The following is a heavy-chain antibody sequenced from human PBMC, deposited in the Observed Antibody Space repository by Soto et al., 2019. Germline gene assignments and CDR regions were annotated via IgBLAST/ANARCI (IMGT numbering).Heavy chain of an antibody. D-gene: IGHD3-22*01. CDR2: IDPSDSYT. CDR3: ASNYYYDSSGGYGMDV. V-gene: IGHV5-10-1*01. J-gene: IGHJ6*02. Sequence: PVESLKISCKGSGYSFTSYWISWVRQMPGKGLEWMGRIDPSDSYTNYSPSFQGHVTISADKSISTAYLQWSSLKASDTAMYYCASNYYYDSSGGYGMDVWGQGTTVTVSS. CDR1: GYSFTSYW.